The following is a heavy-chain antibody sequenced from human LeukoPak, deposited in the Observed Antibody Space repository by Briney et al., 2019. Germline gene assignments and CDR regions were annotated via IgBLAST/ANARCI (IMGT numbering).Heavy chain of an antibody. J-gene: IGHJ4*02. CDR3: ARGVYLPLGGKDPSLYFDY. D-gene: IGHD6-13*01. V-gene: IGHV4-30-2*01. CDR2: IYHSGST. CDR1: GGSISSGGYY. Sequence: PSQTLSLTCTVSGGSISSGGYYWSWIRQPPGKGLEWIGYIYHSGSTYYNPSLKSRVTISVDRSKNQFSLKLSSVTAADTAVYYCARGVYLPLGGKDPSLYFDYWGQGTLVTVSS.